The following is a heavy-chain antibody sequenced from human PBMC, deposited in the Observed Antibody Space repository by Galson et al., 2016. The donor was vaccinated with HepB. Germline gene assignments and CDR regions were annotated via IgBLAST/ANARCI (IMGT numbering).Heavy chain of an antibody. D-gene: IGHD6-13*01. CDR1: GFPFGFYA. J-gene: IGHJ4*02. V-gene: IGHV3-23*01. CDR3: AKGTDTRYRTSWFDY. CDR2: ISGGGHNT. Sequence: SLRLSCAASGFPFGFYAINWIRQAPGKGLEWISSISGGGHNTRYADSVKGRITISGDNSKNTLLLQIDSLRAEDTAVYYCAKGTDTRYRTSWFDYWGRGTLVTVSS.